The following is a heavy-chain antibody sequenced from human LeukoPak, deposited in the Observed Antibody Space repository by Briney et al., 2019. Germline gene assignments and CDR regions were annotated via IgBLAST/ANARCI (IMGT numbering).Heavy chain of an antibody. J-gene: IGHJ4*02. V-gene: IGHV3-48*02. CDR2: ISSSPTTI. CDR1: GFTFSSYN. CDR3: ARERYRSPFGY. Sequence: AGGSLGLSCAASGFTFSSYNMNWVRQAPGKGLEWISYISSSPTTIYYADSVKGRFTISRDNAKNSLYLQMNSLGDEDTAVYYCARERYRSPFGYWGQGTLVTVSS. D-gene: IGHD1-14*01.